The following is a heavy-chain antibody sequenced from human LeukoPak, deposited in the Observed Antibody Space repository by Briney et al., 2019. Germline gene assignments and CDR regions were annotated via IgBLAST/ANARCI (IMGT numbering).Heavy chain of an antibody. D-gene: IGHD5-24*01. CDR3: ARGPHGEDYYYYGMDG. V-gene: IGHV4-38-2*02. Sequence: SETLSLTCTVSGYSISSGYYWGWIRPPPGKGLEWIGEISDGGETNYDPSLKSRVTISVDASKNQFSLKLSSVTAADTAVYFCARGPHGEDYYYYGMDGWGQGTTVTVSS. J-gene: IGHJ6*02. CDR2: ISDGGET. CDR1: GYSISSGYY.